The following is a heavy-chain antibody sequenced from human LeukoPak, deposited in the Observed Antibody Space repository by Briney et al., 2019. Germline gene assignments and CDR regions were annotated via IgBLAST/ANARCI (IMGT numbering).Heavy chain of an antibody. Sequence: GGSLRLSCAASGFTFSSYSMNWVRQAPGKGLEWVSYISSSSSTIYYADSVKGRFTISRDNAKNSLYLRMNSLRAEDTAVYYCARDRNLGAFDIWGQGTMVTVSS. CDR1: GFTFSSYS. CDR2: ISSSSSTI. V-gene: IGHV3-48*04. D-gene: IGHD1-14*01. J-gene: IGHJ3*02. CDR3: ARDRNLGAFDI.